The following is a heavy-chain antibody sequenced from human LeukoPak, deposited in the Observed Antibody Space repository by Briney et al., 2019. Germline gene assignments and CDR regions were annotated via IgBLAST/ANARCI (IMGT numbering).Heavy chain of an antibody. V-gene: IGHV3-23*01. CDR2: ISGSGGST. CDR3: AKLGDYGFWSGYYYDY. J-gene: IGHJ4*02. CDR1: GFTFSSYA. Sequence: GGSLRLSCAASGFTFSSYAMSWVRQAPGKGLEWVSAISGSGGSTYYADSVKGRFTISRDNSKNTLYLQMNSLRAEDTAVYYCAKLGDYGFWSGYYYDYWGQGTLVTVSS. D-gene: IGHD3-3*01.